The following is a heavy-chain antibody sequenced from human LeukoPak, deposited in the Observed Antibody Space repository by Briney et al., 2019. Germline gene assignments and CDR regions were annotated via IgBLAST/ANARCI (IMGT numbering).Heavy chain of an antibody. Sequence: TGGSLRLSCAGSGFTLSSYAMSWVRQAPGKGLEWVSAISGSGDTTYYADSVKGRFTISRDSSRNTLYLHMNSLRAEDTVVYYCAREPGYSIGWGIDNWGQGTLVTVSA. D-gene: IGHD6-19*01. CDR2: ISGSGDTT. CDR1: GFTLSSYA. V-gene: IGHV3-23*01. J-gene: IGHJ4*02. CDR3: AREPGYSIGWGIDN.